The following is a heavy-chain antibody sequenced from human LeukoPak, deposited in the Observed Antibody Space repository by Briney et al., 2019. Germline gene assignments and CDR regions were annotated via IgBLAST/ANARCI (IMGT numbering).Heavy chain of an antibody. CDR3: AKDQWELDY. Sequence: PGESLRLSCAGSGFTFTDSAINWVRQAPGKGLEWVSSINNIATHSYYAASVKGRFSISRDNAKNSLYLQMNSLRAEDTAVYYCAKDQWELDYWGQGTLVTVSS. V-gene: IGHV3-21*04. J-gene: IGHJ4*02. CDR2: INNIATHS. CDR1: GFTFTDSA. D-gene: IGHD1-26*01.